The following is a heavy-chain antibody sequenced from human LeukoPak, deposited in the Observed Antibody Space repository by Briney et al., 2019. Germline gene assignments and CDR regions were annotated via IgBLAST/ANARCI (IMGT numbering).Heavy chain of an antibody. CDR1: GYTFTGYY. D-gene: IGHD3-10*01. CDR2: INPKSSGT. J-gene: IGHJ5*02. V-gene: IGHV1-2*02. CDR3: ARGKRITIVWDGWFDP. Sequence: ASVRVSCKASGYTFTGYYMHWVRQAPGQGLEWMGWINPKSSGTNYAQNFQSRVTMNRDTSMSTTYMDLSSLRYDDTAVYYCARGKRITIVWDGWFDPWGEGTLVTVSS.